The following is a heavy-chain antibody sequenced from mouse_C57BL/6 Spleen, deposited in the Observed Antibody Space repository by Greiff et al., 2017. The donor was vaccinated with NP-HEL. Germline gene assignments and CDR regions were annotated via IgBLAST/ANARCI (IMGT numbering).Heavy chain of an antibody. J-gene: IGHJ2*01. Sequence: EVQRVESGGGLVKPGGSLKLSCAASGFTFSSYAMSWVRQTPEKRLEWVATISDGGSYTYYPDNVKGRFTISRDNAKNNLYLQMSHLKSEDTAMYYCARDLMITTDYWGQGTTLTVSS. CDR3: ARDLMITTDY. CDR2: ISDGGSYT. V-gene: IGHV5-4*01. D-gene: IGHD2-4*01. CDR1: GFTFSSYA.